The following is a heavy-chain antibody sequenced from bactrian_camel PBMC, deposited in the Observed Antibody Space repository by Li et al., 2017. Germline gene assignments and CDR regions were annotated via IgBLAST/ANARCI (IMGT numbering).Heavy chain of an antibody. Sequence: QLVESGGGSVQAGGSLKLSCVVSGYKSYWGWFRRYPGQGRVGVARIDNNGITRYVDSVKGRFTISRDKAENTLHLQMNSLQPEDTAMYYCGVDTGAPPENLDEWVQWIDSWGQGTQVTVS. CDR1: GYKSYW. CDR3: GVDTGAPPENLDEWVQWIDS. D-gene: IGHD3*01. CDR2: IDNNGIT. J-gene: IGHJ4*01. V-gene: IGHV3S68*01.